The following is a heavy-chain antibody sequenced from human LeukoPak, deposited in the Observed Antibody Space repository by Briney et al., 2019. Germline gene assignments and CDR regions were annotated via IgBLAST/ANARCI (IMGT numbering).Heavy chain of an antibody. Sequence: GASVKVSCKASGYTFTSYYMHWVRQAPGQGLEWMGIINPSGGSTSYAQKFQGRVTMTRDTSTSTVYIELSSLRSEDTAVYYCARADFRVRGVNDAFHIWGQGTMVTVSS. J-gene: IGHJ3*02. CDR1: GYTFTSYY. CDR2: INPSGGST. CDR3: ARADFRVRGVNDAFHI. V-gene: IGHV1-46*01. D-gene: IGHD3-10*01.